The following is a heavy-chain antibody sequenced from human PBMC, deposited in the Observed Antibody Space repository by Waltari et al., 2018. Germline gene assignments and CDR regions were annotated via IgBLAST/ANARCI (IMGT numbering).Heavy chain of an antibody. CDR1: GGTFSSYA. D-gene: IGHD4-17*01. Sequence: QVQLVQSGAEVKQPGSSVKVSCKASGGTFSSYAISWVRQAPGHGLEWRGGIIPILGIANYAQKFQGRVTITADESTSTAYMELSSLRSEDTAVYYCASPLPDYGDYYGFDYWGQGTLVTVSS. CDR3: ASPLPDYGDYYGFDY. J-gene: IGHJ4*02. CDR2: IIPILGIA. V-gene: IGHV1-69*04.